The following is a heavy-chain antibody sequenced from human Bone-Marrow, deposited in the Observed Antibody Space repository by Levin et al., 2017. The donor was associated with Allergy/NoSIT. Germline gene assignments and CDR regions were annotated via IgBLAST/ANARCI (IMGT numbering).Heavy chain of an antibody. CDR3: ARDRGRGWLPLDL. CDR1: GFTFSAYT. Sequence: GESLKISCVASGFTFSAYTMHWVRQAPGKGLEWVALISYDGYKTSHADSLKGRFTISRDNSKNTLYLQMDSLIADDLGLYFCARDRGRGWLPLDLWDQGTLVAVSS. V-gene: IGHV3-30*04. CDR2: ISYDGYKT. D-gene: IGHD5-24*01. J-gene: IGHJ5*02.